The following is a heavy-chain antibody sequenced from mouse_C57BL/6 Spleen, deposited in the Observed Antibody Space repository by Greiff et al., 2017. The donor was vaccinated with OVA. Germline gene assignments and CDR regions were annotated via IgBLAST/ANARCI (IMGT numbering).Heavy chain of an antibody. V-gene: IGHV1-4*01. Sequence: QVQLKESGAELARPGASVKMSCKASGYTFTSYTMHWVKQRPGQGLEWIGYINPSSGYTKYNQKFKDKATLTADKSSSTAYMQLSSLTSEDSAVYYCASLLLYSMDYWGQGTSVTVSS. CDR3: ASLLLYSMDY. CDR1: GYTFTSYT. J-gene: IGHJ4*01. CDR2: INPSSGYT. D-gene: IGHD2-12*01.